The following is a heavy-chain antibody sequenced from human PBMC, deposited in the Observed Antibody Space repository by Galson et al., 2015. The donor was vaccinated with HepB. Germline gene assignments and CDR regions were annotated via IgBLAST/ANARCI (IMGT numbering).Heavy chain of an antibody. Sequence: ETLSLTCAVYGGSFSGYYWSWIRQPPGKGLEWIGEINHSGSTNYNPSLKSRVTISVDTSKNQFSLKLSSVTAADTAVYYCARGWGSPRSYGSGSYWNYWGQGTLVTVSS. CDR2: INHSGST. V-gene: IGHV4-34*01. J-gene: IGHJ4*02. CDR1: GGSFSGYY. CDR3: ARGWGSPRSYGSGSYWNY. D-gene: IGHD3-10*01.